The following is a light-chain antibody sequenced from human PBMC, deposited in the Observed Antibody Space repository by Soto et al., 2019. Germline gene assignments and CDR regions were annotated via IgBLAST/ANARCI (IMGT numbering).Light chain of an antibody. CDR2: AAS. CDR1: QSISSY. Sequence: DIPMTQSACSLSASVGDRGPITCRASQSISSYLNWYQQEPGKAPKFLIYAASSLQSGVPSRFSGSGFGTEFTLTISSLQPDDFATYYGQQYNSYWTFGQGTKVDIK. V-gene: IGKV1-39*01. J-gene: IGKJ1*01. CDR3: QQYNSYWT.